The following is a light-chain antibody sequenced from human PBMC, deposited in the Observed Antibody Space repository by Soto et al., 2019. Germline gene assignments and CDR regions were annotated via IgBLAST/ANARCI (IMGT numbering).Light chain of an antibody. CDR2: DSS. V-gene: IGKV3-11*01. CDR1: QSVGSS. Sequence: EIVLTQSPATLSLSPGERATLSCRASQSVGSSLAWYQQKPGQAPRLLINDSSNRATGIPARFSGSGSGTEFTLTISNLQPDDFATYYCQQYDNYPLTFGGGTKVDIK. J-gene: IGKJ4*01. CDR3: QQYDNYPLT.